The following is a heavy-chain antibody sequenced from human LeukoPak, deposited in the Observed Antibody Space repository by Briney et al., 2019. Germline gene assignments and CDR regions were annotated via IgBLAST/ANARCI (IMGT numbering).Heavy chain of an antibody. D-gene: IGHD1-26*01. V-gene: IGHV3-30*02. CDR2: IRYDGNNK. Sequence: PGGSLRLSCAASGFTFSSYGLHWVRQAPGRGLEWMAFIRYDGNNKYYADSVKGRFTISRDNSKNTLYLRMNSLRTEDTAVYYCAKGTVGAYEIDYWGQGTLVTVSS. CDR1: GFTFSSYG. CDR3: AKGTVGAYEIDY. J-gene: IGHJ4*02.